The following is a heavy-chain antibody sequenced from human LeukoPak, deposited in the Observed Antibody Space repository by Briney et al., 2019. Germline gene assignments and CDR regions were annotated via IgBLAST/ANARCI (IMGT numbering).Heavy chain of an antibody. CDR1: GGSFSGYY. V-gene: IGHV4-34*01. Sequence: KPSETLSLTCAVYGGSFSGYYWGWIRQPPGKGLEWIGEINHSGSTNYNPSLKSRVTISVDTSKNQFSLKLSSVTAADTAVYYCASLSIRRVDYWGQGTLVTVSS. CDR3: ASLSIRRVDY. J-gene: IGHJ4*02. CDR2: INHSGST. D-gene: IGHD2-21*01.